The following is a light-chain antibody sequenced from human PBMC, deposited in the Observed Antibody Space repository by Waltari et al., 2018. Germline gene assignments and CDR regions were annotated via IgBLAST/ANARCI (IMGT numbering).Light chain of an antibody. CDR1: SGDVVGYDY. V-gene: IGLV2-14*03. J-gene: IGLJ2*01. CDR3: SSWTTSDTRKVI. CDR2: DVT. Sequence: QSALTPPASVSGSPGPSITISCTGTSGDVVGYDYSSWSQQHPGKAPKLVIYDVTNRPSGISVRFSGSKSGTTASLSISGLQAEDEADYFCSSWTTSDTRKVIFGGGTKLTVL.